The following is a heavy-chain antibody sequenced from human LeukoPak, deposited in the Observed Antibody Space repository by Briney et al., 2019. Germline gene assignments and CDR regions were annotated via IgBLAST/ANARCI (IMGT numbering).Heavy chain of an antibody. CDR2: ISAYNGNT. D-gene: IGHD4-17*01. J-gene: IGHJ6*03. Sequence: GASVKVSCKASGYTFTSYGISWVRQAPGQGLEWMGWISAYNGNTNYAQKLQGRVTMTTDTSTSTAYMELRSLRSDDTAVYYCARVDYGDYGGYYYYYMDVWGKGTTVTVSS. CDR3: ARVDYGDYGGYYYYYMDV. CDR1: GYTFTSYG. V-gene: IGHV1-18*01.